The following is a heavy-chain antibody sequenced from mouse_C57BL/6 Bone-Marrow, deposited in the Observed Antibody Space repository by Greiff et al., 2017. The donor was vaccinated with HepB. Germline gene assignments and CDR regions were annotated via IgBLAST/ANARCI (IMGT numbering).Heavy chain of an antibody. CDR1: GFNIKDYY. CDR3: TNWPWFAY. CDR2: IDPEDGDT. J-gene: IGHJ3*01. V-gene: IGHV14-1*01. D-gene: IGHD4-1*01. Sequence: VHVKQSGAELVRPGASVKLSCTASGFNIKDYYMHWVKQRPEQGLEWIGRIDPEDGDTEYAPKFQGKATMTADTSSNTAYLQLSSLTSEDTAVYYCTNWPWFAYWGQGTLVTVSA.